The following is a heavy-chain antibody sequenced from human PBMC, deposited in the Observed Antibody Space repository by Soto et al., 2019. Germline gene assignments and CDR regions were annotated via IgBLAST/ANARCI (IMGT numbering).Heavy chain of an antibody. J-gene: IGHJ3*02. D-gene: IGHD1-26*01. V-gene: IGHV1-69*06. CDR1: GGTFSSYA. CDR3: AGRELRGKDPFDI. CDR2: SIPILGTA. Sequence: QVQLVQSGAEVKKPGSSVKVSCKASGGTFSSYAISWVRQAPGQGLEWMGGSIPILGTANYAQKFQGRVTITAYKSTGTAYMELSSLRSEDTAVYYCAGRELRGKDPFDIWGQGTMVTVSS.